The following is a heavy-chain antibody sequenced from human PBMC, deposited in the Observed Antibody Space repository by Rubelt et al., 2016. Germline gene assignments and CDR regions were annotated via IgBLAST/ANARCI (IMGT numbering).Heavy chain of an antibody. CDR1: GYTFTTYG. J-gene: IGHJ4*02. Sequence: QVQLVQSGAEVKKPGASVKVSCKASGYTFTTYGINWVRPAPGQGLEWLGWISAYNGNTNHAQKLQGRVTMTTDTSSSTAYMELRSLRSDDTAVYYCAREAYSGRYPLIDYWGQGTLVTVSS. CDR2: ISAYNGNT. V-gene: IGHV1-18*01. CDR3: AREAYSGRYPLIDY. D-gene: IGHD1-26*01.